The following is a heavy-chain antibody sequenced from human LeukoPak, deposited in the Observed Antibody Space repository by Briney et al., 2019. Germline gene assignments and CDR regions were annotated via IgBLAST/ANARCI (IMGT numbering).Heavy chain of an antibody. CDR1: GGTFSSYA. CDR2: IIPILGMA. D-gene: IGHD4-17*01. Sequence: ASVKVSCKASGGTFSSYAISWVRQAPGQGLEWMGRIIPILGMANYAQKFQGRVTITADKSTSTAYMELSSLRSEDTAVYYCARDLGEGVATTVTNLGDYYYYGMDVWGQGTTVTVSS. J-gene: IGHJ6*02. CDR3: ARDLGEGVATTVTNLGDYYYYGMDV. V-gene: IGHV1-69*04.